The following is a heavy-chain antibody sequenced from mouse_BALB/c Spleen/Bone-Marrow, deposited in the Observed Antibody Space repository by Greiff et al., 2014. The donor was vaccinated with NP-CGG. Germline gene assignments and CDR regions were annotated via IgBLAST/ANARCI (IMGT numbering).Heavy chain of an antibody. CDR3: ARGVDDYSWFAY. D-gene: IGHD2-3*01. Sequence: EVKLVESGGGLVQPGGSLKLSCTASGFTFSSYGLSWVRQTPDKRLELVATINRNGGTNSYPDSVKGRFTISRGNAKNTLYLQMSSLKSEDTALYYCARGVDDYSWFAYWGQGTLVTVSA. CDR2: INRNGGTN. J-gene: IGHJ3*01. V-gene: IGHV5-6-3*01. CDR1: GFTFSSYG.